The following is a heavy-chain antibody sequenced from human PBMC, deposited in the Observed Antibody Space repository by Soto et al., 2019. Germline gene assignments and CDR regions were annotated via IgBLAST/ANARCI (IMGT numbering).Heavy chain of an antibody. J-gene: IGHJ4*02. V-gene: IGHV3-49*04. D-gene: IGHD3-3*01. CDR3: TIHGVHTIEGFYY. Sequence: GGSLRLSCAGSGFTFGDYAVSWVRQAPGKGLEWVGFIKSQSYGGTSDYAASVNGRFTISRDDSKSVAFLQMNSLKTEDTGIYYCTIHGVHTIEGFYYWGQGTLVTVSS. CDR2: IKSQSYGGTS. CDR1: GFTFGDYA.